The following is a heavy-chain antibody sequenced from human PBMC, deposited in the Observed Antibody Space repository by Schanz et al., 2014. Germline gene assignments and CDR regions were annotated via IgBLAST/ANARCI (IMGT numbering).Heavy chain of an antibody. CDR1: GFNFNNFA. D-gene: IGHD1-26*01. CDR3: TRSRSGFDFDY. V-gene: IGHV3-21*01. CDR2: ISYGTSYI. Sequence: EVQLLESGGGLVQPGGSLRLSCAASGFNFNNFAMTWVRQAPGKGLEWVSSISYGTSYIYYAESVKGRFTISRDNAKNSLYLQMNSLRAEDAAVYYCTRSRSGFDFDYWGQGTLVTVSS. J-gene: IGHJ4*02.